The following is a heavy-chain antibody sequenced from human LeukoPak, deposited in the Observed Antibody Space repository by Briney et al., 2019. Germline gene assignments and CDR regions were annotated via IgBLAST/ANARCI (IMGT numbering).Heavy chain of an antibody. CDR3: ARFTMIVLDDAFDI. D-gene: IGHD3-22*01. Sequence: ASVKVSCKASGYTFIDYYMHWVRQAPGQGLEWMGWINPNSGGTNYAQKFQGRVTMTRDTSISTAYMELSRLRSDDTAVYYCARFTMIVLDDAFDIWGQGTMVTVSS. CDR2: INPNSGGT. J-gene: IGHJ3*02. V-gene: IGHV1-2*02. CDR1: GYTFIDYY.